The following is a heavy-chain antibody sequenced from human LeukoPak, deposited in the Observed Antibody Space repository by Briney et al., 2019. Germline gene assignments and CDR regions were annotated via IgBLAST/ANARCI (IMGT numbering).Heavy chain of an antibody. CDR3: ASTGSYWYFDL. D-gene: IGHD1-26*01. CDR2: IKQDGSEK. Sequence: GGSLRLSCAASGFTFSSYWMSWVRQAPGKGLEWVANIKQDGSEKYYVDSVKGRFTISRDNAKNSLYLQMNSLRAEDTAVYYCASTGSYWYFDLWGRGTLVTVSS. CDR1: GFTFSSYW. V-gene: IGHV3-7*01. J-gene: IGHJ2*01.